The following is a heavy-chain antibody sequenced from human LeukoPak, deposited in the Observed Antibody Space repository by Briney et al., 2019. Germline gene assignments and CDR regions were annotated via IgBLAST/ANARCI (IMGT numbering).Heavy chain of an antibody. CDR1: GYTFTSYY. D-gene: IGHD4-17*01. V-gene: IGHV1-46*01. Sequence: ASVKVSCKASGYTFTSYYMHWVRQAPGQGLEWMGIINPSGGSTSYAQKFQGRVTMTRDTSTSTVYMELSSLRSEDTAVYYCARDRLHYVEYEKTFDYWGQGTLVTVSS. CDR3: ARDRLHYVEYEKTFDY. J-gene: IGHJ4*02. CDR2: INPSGGST.